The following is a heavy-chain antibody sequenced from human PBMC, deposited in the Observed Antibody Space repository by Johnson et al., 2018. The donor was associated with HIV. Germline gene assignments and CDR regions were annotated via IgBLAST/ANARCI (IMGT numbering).Heavy chain of an antibody. D-gene: IGHD3-3*01. J-gene: IGHJ3*02. CDR1: GFTFSSYW. Sequence: MLLVESGGGLVQPGGSLRLSCAASGFTFSSYWMHWVRQAPGKGLVWVGRIKSKTDGGTTDYAAPVKGRFTISRDDSKNTLYLQMNSLRTEDTAVYYCTTSVTIFGVVILDAFDIWGQGTMVTVSS. CDR2: IKSKTDGGTT. V-gene: IGHV3-15*01. CDR3: TTSVTIFGVVILDAFDI.